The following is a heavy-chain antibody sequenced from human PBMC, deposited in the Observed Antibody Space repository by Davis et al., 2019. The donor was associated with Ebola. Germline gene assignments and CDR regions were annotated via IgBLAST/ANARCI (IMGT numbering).Heavy chain of an antibody. CDR3: ARLMGDLVVVLAGWFDP. J-gene: IGHJ5*02. CDR1: GGSISSKNHY. D-gene: IGHD2-15*01. Sequence: PSETLSLTCTVSGGSISSKNHYWGWIRQPPGKGLEWIGSIYYSGNTYYNPSLKSRLTISVDTSENQFSLKLSSVTAADTAMYYCARLMGDLVVVLAGWFDPWGQGTLVTVSS. V-gene: IGHV4-39*01. CDR2: IYYSGNT.